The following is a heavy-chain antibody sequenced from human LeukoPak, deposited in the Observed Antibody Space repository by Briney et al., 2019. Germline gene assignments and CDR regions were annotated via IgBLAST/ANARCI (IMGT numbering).Heavy chain of an antibody. CDR1: GGTFSSYA. D-gene: IGHD6-19*01. CDR2: IIPIFGTA. Sequence: SVKVSCKASGGTFSSYAISWVRQAPGQGLEWMGGIIPIFGTANYAQKFQGRVTITADESTSTAYMELSSLRSEDTAAYYCARDGEDIAVAGTNYFDYWGQGTLVTVSS. CDR3: ARDGEDIAVAGTNYFDY. V-gene: IGHV1-69*13. J-gene: IGHJ4*02.